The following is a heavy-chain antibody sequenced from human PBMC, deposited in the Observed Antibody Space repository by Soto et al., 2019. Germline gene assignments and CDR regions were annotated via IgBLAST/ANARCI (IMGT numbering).Heavy chain of an antibody. Sequence: PSETLSLTCAVSGYSISSGYYLGWIRQPPGKGLEWIGSIYHSGSTYYNPSLKSRVTISVDRSKNQFSLKLSSVTAADTAVYYCARGSYSDYRHFDYWGQGTLVTVSS. CDR3: ARGSYSDYRHFDY. J-gene: IGHJ4*02. CDR1: GYSISSGYY. V-gene: IGHV4-38-2*01. D-gene: IGHD5-12*01. CDR2: IYHSGST.